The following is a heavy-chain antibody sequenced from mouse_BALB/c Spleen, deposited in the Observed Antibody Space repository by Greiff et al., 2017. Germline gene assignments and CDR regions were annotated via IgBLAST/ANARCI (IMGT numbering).Heavy chain of an antibody. CDR2: ILPGSGST. J-gene: IGHJ4*01. D-gene: IGHD1-1*01. CDR1: GYTFSSYW. V-gene: IGHV1-9*01. CDR3: AREGATTVVAKGNAMDY. Sequence: VQLQQSGAELMKPGASVKISCKATGYTFSSYWIEWVKQRPGHGLEWIGEILPGSGSTNYNEKFKGKATFTADTSSNTAYMQLSSLTSEDSAVYYCAREGATTVVAKGNAMDYWGQGTSVTVSS.